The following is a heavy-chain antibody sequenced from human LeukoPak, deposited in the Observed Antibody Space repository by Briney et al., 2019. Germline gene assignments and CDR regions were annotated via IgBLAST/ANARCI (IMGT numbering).Heavy chain of an antibody. D-gene: IGHD6-19*01. CDR2: INPSGGST. CDR3: ARRAVDNSYYYYMDV. CDR1: GYTFTSHH. V-gene: IGHV1-46*01. J-gene: IGHJ6*03. Sequence: GASVKVSCKASGYTFTSHHMHWVRQAPGQGLEWMGIINPSGGSTNYAQKFQGRVTITRNTSISTAYMEVSSLRYEDTAVYYCARRAVDNSYYYYMDVWGKGTTVTVSS.